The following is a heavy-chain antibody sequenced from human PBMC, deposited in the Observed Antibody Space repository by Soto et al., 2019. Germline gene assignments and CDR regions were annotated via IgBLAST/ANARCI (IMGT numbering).Heavy chain of an antibody. CDR3: ARDARRSWTAEDFHL. Sequence: QVQLVQSGAEVKKPGASVKVSCKASGYSFSFYGISWVRQAPGQGLEWMGWSSAYNGNTNYVQKFQDRVTMTTDTSTSTAYMELRSLRSDDPAVYYCARDARRSWTAEDFHLWGQGTLVTVSS. J-gene: IGHJ1*01. CDR1: GYSFSFYG. D-gene: IGHD6-13*01. V-gene: IGHV1-18*01. CDR2: SSAYNGNT.